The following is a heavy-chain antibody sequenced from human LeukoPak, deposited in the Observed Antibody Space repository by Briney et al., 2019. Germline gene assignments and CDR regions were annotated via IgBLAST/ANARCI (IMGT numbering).Heavy chain of an antibody. V-gene: IGHV3-30*03. J-gene: IGHJ4*02. CDR1: GFSFGSYG. D-gene: IGHD6-19*01. CDR3: ARTREQWQVLDY. CDR2: ISHEGSYN. Sequence: GGSLRLSCAASGFSFGSYGIHWVRQAPGKGLEWVSVISHEGSYNSYADSVKGRFTISRDNSKNMVYLQLNSLRAEDTAVYYCARTREQWQVLDYWGQGTLVTVSS.